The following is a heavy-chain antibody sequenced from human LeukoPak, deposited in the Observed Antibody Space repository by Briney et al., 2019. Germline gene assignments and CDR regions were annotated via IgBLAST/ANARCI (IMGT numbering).Heavy chain of an antibody. CDR2: IYTSGNT. V-gene: IGHV4-4*07. J-gene: IGHJ4*02. CDR1: GGSISSYY. CDR3: ARDYYGSGSYYPFDY. Sequence: SESLSLTCTVSGGSISSYYWSWIRQYDGKGLEWIGRIYTSGNTNYNPSLKGRVTMSGDTSKNQFSLKLSSVTAADTAVYYCARDYYGSGSYYPFDYWGQGTLVTVSS. D-gene: IGHD3-10*01.